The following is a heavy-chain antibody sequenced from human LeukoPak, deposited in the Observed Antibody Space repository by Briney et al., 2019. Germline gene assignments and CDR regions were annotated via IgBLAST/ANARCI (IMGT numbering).Heavy chain of an antibody. V-gene: IGHV4-61*01. D-gene: IGHD3-22*01. Sequence: SETLSLTCAVSGYSISSGYYWGWIRQPPGKGLEWIGYIYYSGSTNYNPSLKSRVTISVDTSKNQSSMKLSSVTAADTAVYYCARENPTYYYDSRVFDYWGQGTLVTVSS. CDR2: IYYSGST. CDR3: ARENPTYYYDSRVFDY. CDR1: GYSISSGYY. J-gene: IGHJ4*02.